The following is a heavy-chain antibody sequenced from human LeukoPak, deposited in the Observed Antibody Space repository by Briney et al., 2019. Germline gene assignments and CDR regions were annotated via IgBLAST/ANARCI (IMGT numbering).Heavy chain of an antibody. CDR3: AGSSSWPFDY. V-gene: IGHV4-61*02. Sequence: SETLSLTCTVSGGSISSGSYYWSWIRQPAGKGLEWIGRIYTSGSTNYNPSLKSRATISVDTSKNLFSLKLSSVTAADTAVYYCAGSSSWPFDYWGQGTLVTVSS. CDR2: IYTSGST. J-gene: IGHJ4*02. CDR1: GGSISSGSYY. D-gene: IGHD6-13*01.